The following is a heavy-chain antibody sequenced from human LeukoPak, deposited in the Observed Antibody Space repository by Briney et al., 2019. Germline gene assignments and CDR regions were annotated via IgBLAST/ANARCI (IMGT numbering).Heavy chain of an antibody. D-gene: IGHD4-17*01. J-gene: IGHJ4*02. CDR1: GFTFSSYG. Sequence: GGSLRLSCAASGFTFSSYGMHWVRQAPGKGLEWVAVISYDGSNKYYADSVKGRFTISRDNARNSVYLQMNNLRAEDTAVYYCARVNGDYERGGAPDYWGQGTLVTVSS. CDR2: ISYDGSNK. CDR3: ARVNGDYERGGAPDY. V-gene: IGHV3-30*03.